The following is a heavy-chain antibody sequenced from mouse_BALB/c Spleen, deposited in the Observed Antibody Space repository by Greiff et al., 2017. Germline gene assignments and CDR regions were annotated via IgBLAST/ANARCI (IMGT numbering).Heavy chain of an antibody. D-gene: IGHD2-3*01. CDR1: GYTFTSYW. CDR2: INPSNGRT. J-gene: IGHJ4*01. CDR3: ARCGYYDYYAMDY. V-gene: IGHV1S81*02. Sequence: VQLQQPGAELVKPGASVKLSCKASGYTFTSYWMHWVKQRPGQGLEWIGEINPSNGRTNYNEKFKSKATLTVDKSSSTAYMQLSSLTSEDSAVYYCARCGYYDYYAMDYWGQGTSVTVSS.